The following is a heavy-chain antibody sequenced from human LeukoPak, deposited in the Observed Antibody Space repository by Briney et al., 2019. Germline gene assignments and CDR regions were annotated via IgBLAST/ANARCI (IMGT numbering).Heavy chain of an antibody. CDR1: GYTFTGYY. CDR2: INPNSGGT. D-gene: IGHD6-6*01. J-gene: IGHJ5*02. V-gene: IGHV1-2*02. CDR3: ARDLGYSSSSVWFDP. Sequence: ASVKVSCKASGYTFTGYYMHWVRPAPGKGLEWMGWINPNSGGTNYAQKFQGRVTMTRDTSISTAYMELSRLRSDDTAVYYCARDLGYSSSSVWFDPWGQGTLVTVSS.